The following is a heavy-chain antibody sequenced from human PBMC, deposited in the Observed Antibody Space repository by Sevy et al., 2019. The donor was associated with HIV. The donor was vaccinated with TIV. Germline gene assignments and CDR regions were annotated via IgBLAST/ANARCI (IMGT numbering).Heavy chain of an antibody. D-gene: IGHD2-2*01. V-gene: IGHV4-39*01. CDR2: IYYSGST. Sequence: SETPSLTCTVSGGSISSSSYYWGWIRQPPGKGLEWIGSIYYSGSTYYNPSLKSRVTISVDTSKIQFALKLSSVTAADTAVYYCASLSATPDYYYYMDVWGKGTTVTVSS. CDR1: GGSISSSSYY. J-gene: IGHJ6*03. CDR3: ASLSATPDYYYYMDV.